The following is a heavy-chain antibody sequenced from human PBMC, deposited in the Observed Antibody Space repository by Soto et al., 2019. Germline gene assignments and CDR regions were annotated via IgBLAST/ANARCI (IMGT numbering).Heavy chain of an antibody. D-gene: IGHD3-22*01. V-gene: IGHV1-46*01. J-gene: IGHJ4*02. CDR3: ARDGGYYDSSGYPGPVDY. CDR2: INPSGGST. CDR1: GYTFTSYY. Sequence: GASVKVSCKASGYTFTSYYMHWVRQAPGQGLEWMGIINPSGGSTSYAQKFQGRVTMTRDTSTSTVYMELSSLRSEDTAVYYCARDGGYYDSSGYPGPVDYWGQGTLVTVSS.